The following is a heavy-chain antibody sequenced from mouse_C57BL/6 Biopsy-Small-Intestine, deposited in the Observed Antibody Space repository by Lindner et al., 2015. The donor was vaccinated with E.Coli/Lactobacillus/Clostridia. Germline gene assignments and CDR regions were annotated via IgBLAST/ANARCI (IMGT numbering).Heavy chain of an antibody. CDR3: AREGLVTTVVTKTGDFDY. V-gene: IGHV1-39*01. Sequence: VQLQESGPELVKPGASVKISCKASGYSFTDYNMNWVKQSYGKSFEWIGVINPNYGTTSYNQRFKGKATLTVDQSSSTAYMQLNSLTSEDSAVYYCAREGLVTTVVTKTGDFDYWGQGTTLTVSS. CDR2: INPNYGTT. D-gene: IGHD1-1*01. J-gene: IGHJ2*01. CDR1: GYSFTDYN.